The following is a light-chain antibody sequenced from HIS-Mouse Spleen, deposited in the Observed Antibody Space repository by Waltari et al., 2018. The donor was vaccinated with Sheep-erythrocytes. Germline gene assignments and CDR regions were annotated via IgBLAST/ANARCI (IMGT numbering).Light chain of an antibody. Sequence: DIQMTQSPSSLSASVGDRVTITCRASQSISSYLNWYQQKQGKAPKLLIYAASSLQSGVPSRFSGSGSGTEFTLTISSLQPEDFATYYCQQSYSTPQFTFGPGTKVDIK. J-gene: IGKJ3*01. CDR3: QQSYSTPQFT. CDR2: AAS. CDR1: QSISSY. V-gene: IGKV1-39*01.